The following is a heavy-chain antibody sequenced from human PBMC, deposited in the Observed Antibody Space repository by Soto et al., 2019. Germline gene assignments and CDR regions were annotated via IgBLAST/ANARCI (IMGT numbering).Heavy chain of an antibody. Sequence: EVQVLESGGGLVQPGGSLRLSCEGSGFTVSSHAMTWIRQAPGKGPEWVSTVTADGGTYYADSVKGRFAMSRDTSENTLYVQMNSLGAEDTAAYYCAPHVSCSVGSCQYDAFAIRGQGTMVTVSS. J-gene: IGHJ3*02. CDR3: APHVSCSVGSCQYDAFAI. D-gene: IGHD2-15*01. V-gene: IGHV3-23*01. CDR1: GFTVSSHA. CDR2: VTADGGT.